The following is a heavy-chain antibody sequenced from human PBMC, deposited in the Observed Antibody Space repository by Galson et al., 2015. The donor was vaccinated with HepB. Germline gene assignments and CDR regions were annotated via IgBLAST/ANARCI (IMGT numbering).Heavy chain of an antibody. CDR2: ISSSSSTI. D-gene: IGHD3-10*01. V-gene: IGHV3-48*02. CDR3: ARDRDVLLWFGDQIDAFDI. CDR1: GSTFSSYS. J-gene: IGHJ3*02. Sequence: SLRLSCAASGSTFSSYSMNWVRQAPGKGLEWVSYISSSSSTIYYADSVKGRFTISRDNAKNSLYLQMNSLRDEDTAVYYCARDRDVLLWFGDQIDAFDIWGQGTMVTVSS.